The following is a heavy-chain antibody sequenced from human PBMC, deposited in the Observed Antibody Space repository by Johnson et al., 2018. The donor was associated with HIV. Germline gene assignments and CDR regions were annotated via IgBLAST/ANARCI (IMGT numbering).Heavy chain of an antibody. Sequence: VQLVESGGGVVQPGRSLRLSCAASGFTFSKYALSWVRQLPGKGLEWVSGISWNSGSKDYADSVKGRFTISRDNAKNSLYLQMNSLRAEDTALYYCAKDSLYYYDSSGYYAFDIWGQGTMVTVSS. V-gene: IGHV3-9*01. CDR3: AKDSLYYYDSSGYYAFDI. CDR1: GFTFSKYA. J-gene: IGHJ3*02. D-gene: IGHD3-22*01. CDR2: ISWNSGSK.